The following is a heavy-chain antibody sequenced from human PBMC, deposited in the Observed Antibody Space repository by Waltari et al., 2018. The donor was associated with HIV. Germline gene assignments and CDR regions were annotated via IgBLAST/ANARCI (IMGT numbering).Heavy chain of an antibody. CDR1: GFTFTNYW. CDR3: ARHRLGRSWFDP. Sequence: EVQLEQSGAEVKKPGESLKISCKASGFTFTNYWIAWVRQKHGKGLAWLGCTYADVAGTRHSPSFEGHVTISAGKSTTTAYLQWTSLRASYSGIYYCARHRLGRSWFDPWGQGTLVTVAS. CDR2: TYADVAGT. D-gene: IGHD6-6*01. V-gene: IGHV5-51*01. J-gene: IGHJ5*02.